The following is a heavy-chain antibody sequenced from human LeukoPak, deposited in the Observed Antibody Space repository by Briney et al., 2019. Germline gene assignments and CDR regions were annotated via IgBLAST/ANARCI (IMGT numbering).Heavy chain of an antibody. D-gene: IGHD2-2*02. Sequence: SETLSLTCTVSGGSISSYYWSWIRQPPGKGLEWIGYIFYSGSTNYNPSLKSRVTVSVDMSKNQFSLRLSSVTAADTAVYYCASDWGLSQLEYCSNTNCYMGAFDIWGQGTMVTVSS. J-gene: IGHJ3*02. CDR2: IFYSGST. CDR3: ASDWGLSQLEYCSNTNCYMGAFDI. V-gene: IGHV4-59*01. CDR1: GGSISSYY.